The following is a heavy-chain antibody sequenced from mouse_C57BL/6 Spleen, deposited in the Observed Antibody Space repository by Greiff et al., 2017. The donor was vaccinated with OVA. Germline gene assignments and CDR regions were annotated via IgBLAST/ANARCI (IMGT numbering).Heavy chain of an antibody. CDR3: ARGGYGYDDY. V-gene: IGHV1-50*01. D-gene: IGHD2-2*01. J-gene: IGHJ2*01. Sequence: VQLQQPGAELVKPGASVKLSCKASGYTFTSYWMQWVKQRPGQGLEWIGEIDPSDSYTNYNQKFKGKATLTVDTSSSTAYMQLSSLTSEDSAVYYCARGGYGYDDYWGQGTTLTVSS. CDR1: GYTFTSYW. CDR2: IDPSDSYT.